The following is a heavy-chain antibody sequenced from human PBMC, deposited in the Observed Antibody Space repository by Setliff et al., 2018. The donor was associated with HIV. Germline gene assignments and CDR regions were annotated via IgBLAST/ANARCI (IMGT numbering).Heavy chain of an antibody. CDR3: ARDQYDSSGYGVGGLDDSFDM. Sequence: PGGSLRLSCAASGFTLSTFGMHWVRQAPGKGLEWVALLWYDGGNEYVADPARGRFTISRDNSKNTFYLQMNSLRVEDTAVYYCARDQYDSSGYGVGGLDDSFDMWGQGTMVTVSS. J-gene: IGHJ3*02. CDR2: LWYDGGNE. D-gene: IGHD3-22*01. V-gene: IGHV3-33*01. CDR1: GFTLSTFG.